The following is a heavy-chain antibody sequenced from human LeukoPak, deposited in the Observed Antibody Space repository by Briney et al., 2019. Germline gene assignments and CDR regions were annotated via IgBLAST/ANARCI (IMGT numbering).Heavy chain of an antibody. CDR2: ISSTSSNI. CDR1: GFTFGNYG. J-gene: IGHJ4*02. V-gene: IGHV3-48*04. D-gene: IGHD6-6*01. Sequence: GGSLRLSCAASGFTFGNYGMNWVRQAPGKGLGWVSYISSTSSNIAYADSVKGRFTISRDNVKNSLYLQINSLRVEDTSVYYCARGGAARPDYWGQGTLVTVSS. CDR3: ARGGAARPDY.